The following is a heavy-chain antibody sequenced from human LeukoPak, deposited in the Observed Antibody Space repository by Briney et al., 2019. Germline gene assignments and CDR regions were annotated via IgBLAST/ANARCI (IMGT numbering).Heavy chain of an antibody. Sequence: ASVKVSCKASGYTFTSYAMNWVRQAPGQGLEWMGWINTNTGNPTYAQGFTGRFVFSLDTSVSTAYLQISSLKAEDTAVYYCARDAPGKYFVWFDPWGQGTLVTVSS. V-gene: IGHV7-4-1*02. CDR3: ARDAPGKYFVWFDP. CDR2: INTNTGNP. D-gene: IGHD1-14*01. CDR1: GYTFTSYA. J-gene: IGHJ5*02.